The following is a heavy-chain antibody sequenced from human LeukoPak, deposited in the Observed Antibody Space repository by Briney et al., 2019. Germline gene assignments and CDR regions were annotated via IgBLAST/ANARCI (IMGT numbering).Heavy chain of an antibody. Sequence: GGSLRLSCAASGFTVSSNYMSWVRQAPGKGLEWVSSINGDGGSTYYAESVKGRFTVSRDNSKNTLYLQMDSLRAEDTAVYYCAKRPDCSTTNCFRFEYWGQGTLVTVSS. V-gene: IGHV3-23*01. D-gene: IGHD2-2*01. CDR2: INGDGGST. CDR1: GFTVSSNY. J-gene: IGHJ4*02. CDR3: AKRPDCSTTNCFRFEY.